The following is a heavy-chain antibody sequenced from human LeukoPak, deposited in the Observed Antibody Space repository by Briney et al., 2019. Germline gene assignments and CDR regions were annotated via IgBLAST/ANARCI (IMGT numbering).Heavy chain of an antibody. CDR2: IRYDGINK. D-gene: IGHD1-20*01. J-gene: IGHJ4*02. Sequence: PGGSLRLSCAGSGFTFSSYGMHWVRQAPGKGLECVAFIRYDGINKYYADSVKGRFTVSRDNSKNTLYLQMNNLRAEDTAVYYCARAHNWKYGTFDSWGQGTLVTVSS. CDR1: GFTFSSYG. V-gene: IGHV3-30*02. CDR3: ARAHNWKYGTFDS.